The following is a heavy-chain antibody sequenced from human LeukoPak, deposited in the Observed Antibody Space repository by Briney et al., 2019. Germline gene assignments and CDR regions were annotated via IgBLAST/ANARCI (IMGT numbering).Heavy chain of an antibody. CDR2: ISYDGSNK. J-gene: IGHJ3*02. CDR3: ARSGYYDAFDI. CDR1: GFTFSSYA. V-gene: IGHV3-30*04. D-gene: IGHD3-3*01. Sequence: PGGSLRLSCAASGFTFSSYAMHWVRQAPGKGLEWVAVISYDGSNKYYADSVKGRFTISRDNSKNTLYLQVNSLRAEDTAVYYCARSGYYDAFDIWGQGTMVTVSS.